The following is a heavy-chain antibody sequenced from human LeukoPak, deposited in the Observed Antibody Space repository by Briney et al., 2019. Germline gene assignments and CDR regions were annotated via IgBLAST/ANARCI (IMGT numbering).Heavy chain of an antibody. D-gene: IGHD3-10*01. CDR3: ARDLRYYGSGSYYSLYYGMDV. V-gene: IGHV3-30*19. Sequence: GGSLRLSCAASGFTFSSYGMHWVRQAPGKGLEWVAVISYDGSNKYYADSVKGRFTISRDNSKNTLYLQMNSLRAEDTAVYYCARDLRYYGSGSYYSLYYGMDVWGQGTTVTVSS. J-gene: IGHJ6*02. CDR1: GFTFSSYG. CDR2: ISYDGSNK.